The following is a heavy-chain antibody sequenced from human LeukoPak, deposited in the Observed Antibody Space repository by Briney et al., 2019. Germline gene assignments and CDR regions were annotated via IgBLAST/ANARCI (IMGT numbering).Heavy chain of an antibody. CDR3: ASSPRIAAREGFSDY. D-gene: IGHD6-6*01. Sequence: GGSLRLSYAASGFTFSSYSMNWVRQAPGKGLEWVSSISSSSSYIYYADSVKGRFTISRDNAKNSLYLQMNSLRAEDTAVYYCASSPRIAAREGFSDYWGQGTLVTVSS. CDR1: GFTFSSYS. CDR2: ISSSSSYI. V-gene: IGHV3-21*01. J-gene: IGHJ4*02.